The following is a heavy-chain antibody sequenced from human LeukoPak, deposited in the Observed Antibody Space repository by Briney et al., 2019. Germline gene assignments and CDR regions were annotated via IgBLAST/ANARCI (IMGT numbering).Heavy chain of an antibody. CDR2: IYYSGST. Sequence: SETLSLTCTVSGGSISSYYWSWIRQPPGKGLEWLGYIYYSGSTNYNPSLKSRVTISVDTSKNQFSLKLSSVTAADTAVYYCARAPDYYMDVWGKGTTVTVSS. CDR3: ARAPDYYMDV. J-gene: IGHJ6*03. CDR1: GGSISSYY. V-gene: IGHV4-59*01.